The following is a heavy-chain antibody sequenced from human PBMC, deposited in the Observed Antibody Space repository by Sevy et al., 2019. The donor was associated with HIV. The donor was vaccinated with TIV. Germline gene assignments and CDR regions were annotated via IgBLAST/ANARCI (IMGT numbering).Heavy chain of an antibody. CDR2: IGIAGDT. V-gene: IGHV3-13*01. CDR3: ERVASSGWYVGAFDI. CDR1: GFTFSSYD. J-gene: IGHJ3*02. D-gene: IGHD6-19*01. Sequence: GGSLRLSCAASGFTFSSYDMHWVRQTTGKGLEWVSAIGIAGDTYYAGSVKGRFTISRENAKNSLYLQMNSLRAGDTAVYYCERVASSGWYVGAFDIWGQGTMVTVSS.